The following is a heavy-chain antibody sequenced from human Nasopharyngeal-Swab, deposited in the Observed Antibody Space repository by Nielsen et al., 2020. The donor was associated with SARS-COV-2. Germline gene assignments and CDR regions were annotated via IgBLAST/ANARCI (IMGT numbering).Heavy chain of an antibody. V-gene: IGHV3-21*01. Sequence: GSLKISCAASGFTFSSYSMNWVRQAPGKGLEWVSSISSSSSYIYYADSVKGRFTISRDNAKNSLYLQMNSLRAEDTAVYYCARTDSSWYYFDYWGQGTLVTVFS. D-gene: IGHD6-13*01. J-gene: IGHJ4*02. CDR2: ISSSSSYI. CDR1: GFTFSSYS. CDR3: ARTDSSWYYFDY.